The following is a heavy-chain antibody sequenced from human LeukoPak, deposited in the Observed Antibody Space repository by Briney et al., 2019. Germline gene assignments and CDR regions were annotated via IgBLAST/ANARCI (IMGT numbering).Heavy chain of an antibody. CDR2: FYSSEST. Sequence: SETLSLTCTVFGDFISRFFCSWMRQPAGKGLEWIGRFYSSESTNYNPSLKSRVTMSVDTSKNQFSLKLSSVTAADTVVYYCARQYSSKFDYWGQGIMVTVSS. D-gene: IGHD1-26*01. CDR1: GDFISRFF. J-gene: IGHJ4*02. CDR3: ARQYSSKFDY. V-gene: IGHV4-4*07.